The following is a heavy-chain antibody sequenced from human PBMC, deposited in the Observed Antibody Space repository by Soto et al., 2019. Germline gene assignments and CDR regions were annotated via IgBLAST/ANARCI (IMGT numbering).Heavy chain of an antibody. CDR3: ERDPLPPDARDAWFDP. V-gene: IGHV1-18*01. CDR1: GYTFTSYG. CDR2: TSAYNGNT. J-gene: IGHJ5*02. Sequence: QVQLVQSGDEVKKPGASVKVSCKASGYTFTSYGISWVRQAPGQGLEWMGWTSAYNGNTNYAQKLQGRVTMTTDTSPSTAYMELRRRRSDDTAVYYCERDPLPPDARDAWFDPWGQGTLVTVSS.